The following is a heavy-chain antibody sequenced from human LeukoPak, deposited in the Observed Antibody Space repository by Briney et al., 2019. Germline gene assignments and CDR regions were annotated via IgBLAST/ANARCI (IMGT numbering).Heavy chain of an antibody. CDR1: GFTFSSYG. Sequence: GGSLRLSCAASGFTFSSYGMHWVRQAPGKGLEWVAFIRYDGSNKYYADSVKGRFTISRDNAKNSLYLQMNSLRAEDTAVYYCARDPPFTHYMDVWGKGTTVTVSS. J-gene: IGHJ6*03. V-gene: IGHV3-30*02. CDR3: ARDPPFTHYMDV. CDR2: IRYDGSNK.